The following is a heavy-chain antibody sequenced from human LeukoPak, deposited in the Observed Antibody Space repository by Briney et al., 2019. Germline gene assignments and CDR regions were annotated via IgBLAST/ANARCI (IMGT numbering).Heavy chain of an antibody. CDR2: ISPNSGGT. Sequence: ASVKVSCKTSGYTFTTYYMHWVRQAPGQGPEWMGWISPNSGGTKYAQKFQGRVTMTRDTSISTAYMELSGLTSDDTAVYYCARKAYDSSGLGYWGQGTLVAGSS. D-gene: IGHD3-22*01. CDR3: ARKAYDSSGLGY. J-gene: IGHJ4*02. CDR1: GYTFTTYY. V-gene: IGHV1-2*02.